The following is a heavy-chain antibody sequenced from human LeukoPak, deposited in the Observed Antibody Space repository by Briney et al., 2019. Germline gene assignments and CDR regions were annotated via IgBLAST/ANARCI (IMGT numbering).Heavy chain of an antibody. V-gene: IGHV3-30-3*01. J-gene: IGHJ6*02. D-gene: IGHD2-2*02. Sequence: GGSLRLSCAASGFTFSSYVMHWVRQAPGKGLEWVAVISYDGSNKYYADSVKGRFTVSRDNCKNTLYLQMNSLRAEDTAVYYCATQIVVVPAAIQRYYYGMDVWGQGTTVTVSS. CDR1: GFTFSSYV. CDR2: ISYDGSNK. CDR3: ATQIVVVPAAIQRYYYGMDV.